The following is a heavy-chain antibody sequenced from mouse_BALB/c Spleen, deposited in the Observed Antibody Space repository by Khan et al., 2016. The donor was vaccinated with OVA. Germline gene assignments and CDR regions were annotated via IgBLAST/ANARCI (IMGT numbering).Heavy chain of an antibody. CDR2: INSNGGST. V-gene: IGHV5-6-3*01. Sequence: EVELVESGGGLVQPGGSLKLSCAASGFTFSSYGMSWVRQTPDKRLELVATINSNGGSTYYPDSVKGRFTISRDNAKNTLYLQMSSLKSEDTAMYYCARIARTINWGKGTTLTVSS. CDR3: ARIARTIN. CDR1: GFTFSSYG. J-gene: IGHJ2*01.